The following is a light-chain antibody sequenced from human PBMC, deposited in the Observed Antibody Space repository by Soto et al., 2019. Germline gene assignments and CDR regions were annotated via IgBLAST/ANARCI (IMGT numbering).Light chain of an antibody. CDR1: QSISSY. CDR2: AAS. CDR3: QPSYSTPWT. J-gene: IGKJ1*01. Sequence: DIQMTQSPSSLSASVGDRVTITCRASQSISSYLNWYQQKPGKAPKLLIYAASSLQSGVPSRFTGTGSGTDFPLTISRLQAEEFATYYCQPSYSTPWTFGQGTKVQIK. V-gene: IGKV1-39*01.